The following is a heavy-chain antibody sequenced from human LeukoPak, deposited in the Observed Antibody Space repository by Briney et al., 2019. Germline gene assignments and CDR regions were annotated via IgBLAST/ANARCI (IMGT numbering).Heavy chain of an antibody. V-gene: IGHV3-23*01. CDR2: ISGSGGST. J-gene: IGHJ5*02. CDR1: GFTFSSYA. CDR3: AKPLIVGATSNWFDP. D-gene: IGHD1-26*01. Sequence: PGGSLRLSCAASGFTFSSYAMSWVRQAPGKGLEWVSEISGSGGSTYYADSVKGRFTISRDNSKNTLYLQMNSLRDEDTAVYYCAKPLIVGATSNWFDPWGQGTLVTVSS.